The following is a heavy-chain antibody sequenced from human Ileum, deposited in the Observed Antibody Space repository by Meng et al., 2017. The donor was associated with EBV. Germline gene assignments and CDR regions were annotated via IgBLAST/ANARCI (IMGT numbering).Heavy chain of an antibody. V-gene: IGHV4-30-2*01. D-gene: IGHD6-19*01. Sequence: PPLLVPYHPRTPPCAGAGGSIRSGGTSWSWIRQPPGNGLELIGDIQHSGSTYYNPSLKSRVTISVDRSRNQFSLKLSSVTAADTAVYYCASFPPPGKQWLVTDYWGQGTLVTVSS. CDR1: GGSIRSGGTS. J-gene: IGHJ4*02. CDR3: ASFPPPGKQWLVTDY. CDR2: IQHSGST.